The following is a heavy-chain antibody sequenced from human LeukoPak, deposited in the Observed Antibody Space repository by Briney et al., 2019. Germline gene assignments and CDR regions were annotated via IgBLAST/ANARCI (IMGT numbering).Heavy chain of an antibody. CDR2: IRYDGSTK. CDR3: ARAGATMVRGVIRFYYYYYMDV. J-gene: IGHJ6*03. Sequence: PGGSLRLSCAASGFTFSSYEMNWVRQAPGKGLEWVAFIRYDGSTKYYADSVKGRFTISRDNAKNSLYLQMNSLRAEDTALYYCARAGATMVRGVIRFYYYYYMDVWGKGTTVTVSS. CDR1: GFTFSSYE. V-gene: IGHV3-30*02. D-gene: IGHD3-10*01.